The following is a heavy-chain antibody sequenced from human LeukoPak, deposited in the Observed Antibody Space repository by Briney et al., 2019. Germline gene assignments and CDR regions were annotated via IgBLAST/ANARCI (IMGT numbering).Heavy chain of an antibody. Sequence: GGSLRLSCAASGFTLSSYAMSWVRQAPGKGLEWVSAISGSGGSTYYADSVKGRFTISRDNSKNTLYLQMNSLRAEDTAVYYCAKTRQWLVMSSFDYWGQGTLVAVSS. D-gene: IGHD6-19*01. CDR3: AKTRQWLVMSSFDY. J-gene: IGHJ4*02. CDR1: GFTLSSYA. V-gene: IGHV3-23*01. CDR2: ISGSGGST.